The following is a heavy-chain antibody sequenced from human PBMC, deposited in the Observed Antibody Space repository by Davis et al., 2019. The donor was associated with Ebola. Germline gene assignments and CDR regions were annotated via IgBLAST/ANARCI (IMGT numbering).Heavy chain of an antibody. J-gene: IGHJ6*02. CDR3: ASSASIVVVPAGYYGMDV. D-gene: IGHD2-2*01. CDR2: FDPEDGET. V-gene: IGHV1-24*01. CDR1: GYTLTELS. Sequence: ASVKVSCKVSGYTLTELSMHWVRQAPGKGLEWMGGFDPEDGETIYAQKFQGRVTITADESTSTAYMELSSLRSEDTAVYYCASSASIVVVPAGYYGMDVWGQGTTVTVSS.